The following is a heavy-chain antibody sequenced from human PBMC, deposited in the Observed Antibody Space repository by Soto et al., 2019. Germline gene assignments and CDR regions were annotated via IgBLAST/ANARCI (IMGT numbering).Heavy chain of an antibody. J-gene: IGHJ5*01. CDR2: IYYSGST. D-gene: IGHD2-2*01. Sequence: LSLTWTVSGGSISRYYWSWIRQPPGKGLEWIGYIYYSGSTNYNPSLKSRVTISVDTSKNQFSLKLSSVTAADTAVYYCARAIIPIPAALLPWFDSWGEGTLVTVSS. V-gene: IGHV4-59*01. CDR1: GGSISRYY. CDR3: ARAIIPIPAALLPWFDS.